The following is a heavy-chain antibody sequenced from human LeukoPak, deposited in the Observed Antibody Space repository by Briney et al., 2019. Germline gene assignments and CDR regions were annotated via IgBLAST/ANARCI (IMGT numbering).Heavy chain of an antibody. CDR1: GYTFTDYG. J-gene: IGHJ4*02. Sequence: GASVKVSCKASGYTFTDYGITWVRQAPGQGLEWMGWISAYNGNTNYAQKIQGRVTMTTDTSTSTAYVELRSLRSDDTAVYYCTRGGKTVPGTGAWFWGQGTLVTVSS. CDR2: ISAYNGNT. D-gene: IGHD6-19*01. V-gene: IGHV1-18*01. CDR3: TRGGKTVPGTGAWF.